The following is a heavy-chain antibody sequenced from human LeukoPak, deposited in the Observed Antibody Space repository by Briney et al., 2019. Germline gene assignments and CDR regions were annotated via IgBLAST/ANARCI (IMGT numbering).Heavy chain of an antibody. D-gene: IGHD6-19*01. CDR3: ARDFPGIAVAGTRPLDY. J-gene: IGHJ4*02. CDR2: IYSGGST. Sequence: SGGSLRLSCAASGFTVTRSYMTWVRQAPGKGLEWVSVIYSGGSTYYADSVKGRFTISRDNSKNTLYLQMDSLRAEDTAVYYCARDFPGIAVAGTRPLDYWGQGTLVTVSS. CDR1: GFTVTRSY. V-gene: IGHV3-53*01.